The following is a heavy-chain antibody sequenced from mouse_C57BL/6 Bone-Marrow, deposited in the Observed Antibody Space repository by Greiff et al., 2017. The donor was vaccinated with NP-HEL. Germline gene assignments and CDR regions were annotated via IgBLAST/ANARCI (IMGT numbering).Heavy chain of an antibody. CDR3: AREDEGCSSKELDY. V-gene: IGHV1-64*01. CDR1: GYTFTSYW. J-gene: IGHJ4*01. Sequence: VKLQQPGAELVKPGASVKLSCKASGYTFTSYWMTWVQQRPGQGLEWIGVIHPSSGSTNYNEKFKSKATLTVDKYSSTAYMQLSSLTSEDSAVYYCAREDEGCSSKELDYWGQGTPVTVSA. D-gene: IGHD1-1*01. CDR2: IHPSSGST.